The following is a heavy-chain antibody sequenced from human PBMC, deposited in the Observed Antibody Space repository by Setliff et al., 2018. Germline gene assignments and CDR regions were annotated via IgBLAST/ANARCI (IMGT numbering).Heavy chain of an antibody. V-gene: IGHV4-31*03. CDR1: GDSISSGSYY. D-gene: IGHD3-10*01. CDR3: ARVADGSGIFYLGFDY. J-gene: IGHJ4*02. Sequence: SETLSLTCTVSGDSISSGSYYWNWIRQHPEKGLEWLGYIFHSGSTHYNSSLKSRITISIDTSKNHFSLELNSVTAADSAVYYCARVADGSGIFYLGFDYWGQGILVTVSS. CDR2: IFHSGST.